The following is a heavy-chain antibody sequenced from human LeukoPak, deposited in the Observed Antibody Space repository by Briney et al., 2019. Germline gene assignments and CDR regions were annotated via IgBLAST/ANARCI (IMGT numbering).Heavy chain of an antibody. J-gene: IGHJ4*02. V-gene: IGHV5-51*01. CDR3: GRLVGGLLEN. CDR1: GYXFTSYW. D-gene: IGHD1-26*01. Sequence: GESLKISCKGSGYXFTSYWICWVRQMPGKGLEWMGIIYPGDSDIRYSPSFQGQVTFSADKSISTAYLQWSSLKASDTAIYYCGRLVGGLLENWGQGTLVTVSS. CDR2: IYPGDSDI.